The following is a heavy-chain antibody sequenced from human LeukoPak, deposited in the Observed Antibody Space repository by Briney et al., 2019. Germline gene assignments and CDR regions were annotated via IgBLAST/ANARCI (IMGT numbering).Heavy chain of an antibody. CDR2: ISSSSSYI. CDR3: ARRGGVGATTAYWFDP. CDR1: GFTFSSYS. D-gene: IGHD1-26*01. V-gene: IGHV3-21*01. J-gene: IGHJ5*02. Sequence: GGSLRLSCAASGFTFSSYSMNWVRQAPGKGLEWVSSISSSSSYIYYADSVKGRFTISRDNAKNSLYLQMNSLRAEDTAVYYCARRGGVGATTAYWFDPWGQGTLVTVSS.